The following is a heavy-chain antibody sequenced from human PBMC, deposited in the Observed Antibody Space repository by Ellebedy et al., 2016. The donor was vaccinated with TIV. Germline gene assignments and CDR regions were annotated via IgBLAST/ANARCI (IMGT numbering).Heavy chain of an antibody. CDR3: ARGGGTALARGPAYYFEL. D-gene: IGHD3-10*01. V-gene: IGHV4-30-4*01. CDR1: GGSITTGDYY. Sequence: MPSETLSLTCTVSGGSITTGDYYWTWIRQPPGKGLEWIGYIYYSRSTYYNSSLKRRVTMSVVTSKNQFSLKLSSVTAADTAVYYCARGGGTALARGPAYYFELWGRGTLVTVSS. J-gene: IGHJ2*01. CDR2: IYYSRST.